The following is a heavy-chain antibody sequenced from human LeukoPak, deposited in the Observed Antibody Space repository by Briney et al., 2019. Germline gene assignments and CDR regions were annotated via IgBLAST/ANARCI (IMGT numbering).Heavy chain of an antibody. CDR1: GYTFSAYY. J-gene: IGHJ1*01. CDR3: ARGVYGSSAYFQH. CDR2: INPNSGGT. Sequence: ASVNVSCKPSGYTFSAYYIHWVRQAPGQGVEWVGWINPNSGGTNYAQEFQGRVTTTRDTSISTAYMELSRLRSADTAVYYCARGVYGSSAYFQHWGQGTLVTVSS. V-gene: IGHV1-2*02. D-gene: IGHD6-6*01.